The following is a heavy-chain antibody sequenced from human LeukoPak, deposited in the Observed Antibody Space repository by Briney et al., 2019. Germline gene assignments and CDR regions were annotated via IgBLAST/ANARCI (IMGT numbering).Heavy chain of an antibody. J-gene: IGHJ3*02. D-gene: IGHD6-6*01. CDR1: GFTFSNAW. Sequence: GGSLRLSCAASGFTFSNAWMSWVRQAPGKGLEWVGRIKSKTDGGTTDYAAPVKGRFTISRDDSKNTLYLQMNSLKTEDTAVYYCATDLSSSSDWYAFDIWGQGTMVTVSS. CDR2: IKSKTDGGTT. CDR3: ATDLSSSSDWYAFDI. V-gene: IGHV3-15*01.